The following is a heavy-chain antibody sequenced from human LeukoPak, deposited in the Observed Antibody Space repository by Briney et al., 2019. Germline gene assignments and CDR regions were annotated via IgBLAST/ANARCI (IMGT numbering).Heavy chain of an antibody. CDR2: IKPDGGET. D-gene: IGHD3-10*01. Sequence: GGSLRLSCAASGFTFSSQWMSWIRQTPGKGLEWVANIKPDGGETYYVDSVNGRFTISRDNAKNSLYLQMNSLRAEDTAIYYCVRGSSGTVVRGIAWAWFDPWGQGTLVTVSS. CDR1: GFTFSSQW. J-gene: IGHJ5*02. V-gene: IGHV3-7*05. CDR3: VRGSSGTVVRGIAWAWFDP.